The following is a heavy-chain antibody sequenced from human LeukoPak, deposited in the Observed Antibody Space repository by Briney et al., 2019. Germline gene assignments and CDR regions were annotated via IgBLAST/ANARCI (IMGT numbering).Heavy chain of an antibody. Sequence: PGGSLRLSCAASGFTFRTYWMSWVRQAPGKGLEWVANIKRDGSKIYYVDSVKGRFTISRDNDKNSLYLQMNSLRAEDTAIYYCAKEVQDSSGWQIDYWGQGTLVTVSS. V-gene: IGHV3-7*05. CDR3: AKEVQDSSGWQIDY. CDR1: GFTFRTYW. D-gene: IGHD6-19*01. CDR2: IKRDGSKI. J-gene: IGHJ4*02.